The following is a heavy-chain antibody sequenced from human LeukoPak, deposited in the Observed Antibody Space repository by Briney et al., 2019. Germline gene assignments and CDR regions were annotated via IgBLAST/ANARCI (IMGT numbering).Heavy chain of an antibody. CDR3: ARDGPAAGEGDIDY. J-gene: IGHJ4*02. Sequence: LSLTCAVSGYSINTNYYWGWVRQAPGKGLEWVSYIGTTAIYAESLKGRFTISRDKAKNSLYLQMTGLRADDTAVYYCARDGPAAGEGDIDYWGQGTLVTVSS. D-gene: IGHD6-13*01. V-gene: IGHV3-11*04. CDR2: IGTTAI. CDR1: GYSINTNYY.